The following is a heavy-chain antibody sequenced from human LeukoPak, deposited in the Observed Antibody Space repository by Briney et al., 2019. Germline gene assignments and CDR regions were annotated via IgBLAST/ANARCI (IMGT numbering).Heavy chain of an antibody. CDR1: GFTVSSNY. D-gene: IGHD3-10*01. V-gene: IGHV3-53*01. CDR2: IYSGGST. CDR3: ARGSAYGSGSYGYYFDY. Sequence: GGCLRLSCAASGFTVSSNYMSWVRQAPGKGLEWVSVIYSGGSTYYADSVKGRFTISRDNSKNTLYLQMNSLRAEDTAVYYCARGSAYGSGSYGYYFDYWGQGTLVTV. J-gene: IGHJ4*02.